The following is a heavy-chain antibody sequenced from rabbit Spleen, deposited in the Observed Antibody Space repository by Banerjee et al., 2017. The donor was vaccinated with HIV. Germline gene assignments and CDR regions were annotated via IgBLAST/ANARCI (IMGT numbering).Heavy chain of an antibody. CDR2: IDSVSSGFT. CDR3: SRDSGSSVTSYGMDL. D-gene: IGHD1-1*01. J-gene: IGHJ6*01. CDR1: GVSFSTNYY. Sequence: QSLEESGGDLVKPGASLTLTCTASGVSFSTNYYMCWVRQAPGKGLEWIACIDSVSSGFTYIASWAKGRFTITKSTSTTVTLQMTSLTATDTATYFCSRDSGSSVTSYGMDLWGPGTLVTVS. V-gene: IGHV1S40*01.